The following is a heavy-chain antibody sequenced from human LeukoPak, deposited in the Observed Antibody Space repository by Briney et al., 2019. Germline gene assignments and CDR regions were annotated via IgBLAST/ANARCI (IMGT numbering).Heavy chain of an antibody. J-gene: IGHJ3*02. CDR3: AKDRPEWGGEEAFDI. CDR2: ISSDGRNK. CDR1: GFXFRSYG. D-gene: IGHD3-16*01. Sequence: GGSLRLSCAASGFXFRSYGIHWVRQAPGKGLEWVAVISSDGRNKYYADSVKGRFTISRDNSKNTLYLQVNSLRAEDTAVYYCAKDRPEWGGEEAFDIWGRGTMVTVSS. V-gene: IGHV3-30*18.